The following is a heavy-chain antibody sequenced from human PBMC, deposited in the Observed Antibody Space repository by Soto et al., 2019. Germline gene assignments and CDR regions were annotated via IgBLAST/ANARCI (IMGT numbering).Heavy chain of an antibody. J-gene: IGHJ3*01. CDR2: SIHSGNT. Sequence: QVRLQQWGAGLLKPSETLSLTCAVYGDSFSGYYWSWIRQPPGKGLEWIGESIHSGNTNYNPSLKXXVSISVDTSKNQFSLRLTSVTAADTAVYYCAREGGDYAFDVWGQGTTVTVSS. V-gene: IGHV4-34*12. D-gene: IGHD3-16*01. CDR3: AREGGDYAFDV. CDR1: GDSFSGYY.